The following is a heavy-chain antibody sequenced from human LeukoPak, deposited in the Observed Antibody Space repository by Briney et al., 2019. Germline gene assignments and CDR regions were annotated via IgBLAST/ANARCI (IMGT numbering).Heavy chain of an antibody. D-gene: IGHD3-3*01. CDR3: ARILAPYYDFWSGSYY. CDR1: AYTFTSYA. J-gene: IGHJ4*02. Sequence: ASVKVSCKASAYTFTSYAFSWVRQAPGQGLEWMGWISAYNGNTNYAQKLQGRVTMTTDTSTSTAYMELRSLRSDDTAVYYCARILAPYYDFWSGSYYWGQGTLVTVSS. V-gene: IGHV1-18*01. CDR2: ISAYNGNT.